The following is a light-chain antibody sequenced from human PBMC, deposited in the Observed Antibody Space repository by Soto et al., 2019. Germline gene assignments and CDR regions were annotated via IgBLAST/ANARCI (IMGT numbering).Light chain of an antibody. J-gene: IGLJ2*01. CDR3: QVWDSSTAVV. Sequence: SYELTQPLSVSVALGPTARITCGGNNIASKNVHWYQQKPGQAPVLVIYIDRKRPSGIPERFSGSNSGNTATLTISRAQAGDEADYYCQVWDSSTAVVFGGGTKVTVL. CDR1: NIASKN. V-gene: IGLV3-9*01. CDR2: IDR.